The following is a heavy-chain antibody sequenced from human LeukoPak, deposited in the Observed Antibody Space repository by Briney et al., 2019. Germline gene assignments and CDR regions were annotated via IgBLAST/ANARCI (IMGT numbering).Heavy chain of an antibody. Sequence: GGSLRLSCAVSGFTVSSNYMTWVRQAPGKGLEWVSVIYSGGSIYYADSVKGRFTISRDISKNTVDLQLNSLRAEDTAVYYCASGKETSMAQGYWGQGTLVTVPS. CDR2: IYSGGSI. J-gene: IGHJ4*02. CDR1: GFTVSSNY. D-gene: IGHD5-18*01. V-gene: IGHV3-53*01. CDR3: ASGKETSMAQGY.